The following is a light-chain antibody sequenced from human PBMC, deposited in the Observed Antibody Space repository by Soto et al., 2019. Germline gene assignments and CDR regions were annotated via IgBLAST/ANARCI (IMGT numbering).Light chain of an antibody. V-gene: IGKV3-20*01. CDR1: QNVFSSN. Sequence: EIVLTQSPGTLSLSPGERATLSCRTSQNVFSSNLDWYQQKPGQAPRLLIHGAYTRATGIPDRFSGSGSGTDFTLTIVSLEPDDFAVYYSQQYGSSPRLTLGGGTKVEIK. CDR2: GAY. CDR3: QQYGSSPRLT. J-gene: IGKJ4*01.